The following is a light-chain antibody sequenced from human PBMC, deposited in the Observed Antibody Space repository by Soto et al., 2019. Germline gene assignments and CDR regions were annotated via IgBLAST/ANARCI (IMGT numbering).Light chain of an antibody. CDR2: GAS. CDR1: QGVSSTY. J-gene: IGKJ1*01. CDR3: QQFGGSSRT. Sequence: EIVLTQSPGTLSLSPGERATLSCRASQGVSSTYLAWYQQKPGQAPRLLIYGASFRATGIPDRFSGSGSGTDFTLTISRLVPEDFAVYYCQQFGGSSRTFGQGTKVEIK. V-gene: IGKV3-20*01.